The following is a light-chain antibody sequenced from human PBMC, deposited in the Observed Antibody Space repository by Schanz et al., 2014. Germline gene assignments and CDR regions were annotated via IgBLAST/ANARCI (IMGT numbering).Light chain of an antibody. CDR3: SSYAGSNNLGV. CDR1: SSDVGGYNY. CDR2: DVS. J-gene: IGLJ3*02. V-gene: IGLV2-11*01. Sequence: QSALTQPRSVSGSPGQSVTISCTGTSSDVGGYNYVSWYQQHPGKAPKVMIYDVSERPSGVPDRFSGSKSGNTASLTISGLQADDEADYYCSSYAGSNNLGVFGGGTKLTVL.